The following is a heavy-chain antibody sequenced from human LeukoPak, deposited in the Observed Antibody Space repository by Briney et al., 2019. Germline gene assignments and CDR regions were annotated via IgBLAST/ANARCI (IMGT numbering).Heavy chain of an antibody. CDR3: ARLATLYYYYGMDV. V-gene: IGHV4-59*06. Sequence: SETLSLTCTVSGGSISSYYWSWIRQPPGKGLEWIGYIYYSGSTYYNPSLKSRVTISVDTSKNQFSLKLSSVTAADTAVYYCARLATLYYYYGMDVWGQGTTVTVSS. D-gene: IGHD2-21*01. CDR2: IYYSGST. CDR1: GGSISSYY. J-gene: IGHJ6*02.